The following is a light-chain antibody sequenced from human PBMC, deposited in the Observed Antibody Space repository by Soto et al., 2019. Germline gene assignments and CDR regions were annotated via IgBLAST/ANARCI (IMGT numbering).Light chain of an antibody. V-gene: IGLV1-40*01. Sequence: QSALTQPPSVSGAPGQRVTISCTGSSSNIGAGYDVHWYQQLPGTAPKLLIYGNSNRPSGVPDRFSGSKPGTSASLAITGLQAEDEADYYCQSYASTLSGWVFGGGTKLTVL. J-gene: IGLJ3*02. CDR2: GNS. CDR1: SSNIGAGYD. CDR3: QSYASTLSGWV.